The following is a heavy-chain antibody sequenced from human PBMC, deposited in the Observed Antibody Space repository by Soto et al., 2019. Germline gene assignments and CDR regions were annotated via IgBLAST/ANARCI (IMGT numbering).Heavy chain of an antibody. CDR2: IYYSGST. CDR3: ARSDGRY. Sequence: SETLSLTCSVSGASISSYYWSWIRQPPGKGLEWIGYIYYSGSTNYNPSLKSRVTISVDTSKNQFSLKLSSVTAADTAVYYCARSDGRYWGQGTLVTVS. CDR1: GASISSYY. V-gene: IGHV4-59*01. J-gene: IGHJ4*02.